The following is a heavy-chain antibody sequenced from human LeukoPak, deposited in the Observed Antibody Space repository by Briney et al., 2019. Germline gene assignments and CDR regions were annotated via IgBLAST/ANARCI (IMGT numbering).Heavy chain of an antibody. CDR1: EFTFSSYA. D-gene: IGHD2-21*01. V-gene: IGHV3-23*01. J-gene: IGHJ6*03. Sequence: GGSLRLSCAASEFTFSSYAMSWVRQAPGKGLEWVSAISGSGGSTYYADSVKGRFTISRDNSKNTLYLQMNSLRAEDTAVYYCAKGIRDYYYYMDVWGKGTTVTVSS. CDR3: AKGIRDYYYYMDV. CDR2: ISGSGGST.